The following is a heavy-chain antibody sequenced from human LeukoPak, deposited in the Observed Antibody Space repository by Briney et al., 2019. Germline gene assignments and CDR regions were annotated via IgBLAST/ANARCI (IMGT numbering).Heavy chain of an antibody. J-gene: IGHJ4*02. CDR1: GGSISSYY. D-gene: IGHD3-22*01. CDR3: AREGSIYYYDSSGYLGD. Sequence: PSETLSLTCTVSGGSISSYYWSWIRQPAGKGLEWIGRIYTSGSTNYNPSLKSRVTMSVDTSKNQFSLKLISVTAADTAVYYCAREGSIYYYDSSGYLGDWGQGTLVTVSS. V-gene: IGHV4-4*07. CDR2: IYTSGST.